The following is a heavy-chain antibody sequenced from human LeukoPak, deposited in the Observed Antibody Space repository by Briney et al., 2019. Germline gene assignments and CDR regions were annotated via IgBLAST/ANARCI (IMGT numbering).Heavy chain of an antibody. D-gene: IGHD3-22*01. V-gene: IGHV4-59*01. CDR3: ARTSLSGYSYYFDY. Sequence: PSETLSLTCTVSGGSISSYYWSWIRQPPGKGLEWIGYIYYSGSTNYNPSLKSRVTISVDTSKNQFSLKLSSVTAADTAVYYCARTSLSGYSYYFDYWGQGTLVTVSS. CDR1: GGSISSYY. J-gene: IGHJ4*02. CDR2: IYYSGST.